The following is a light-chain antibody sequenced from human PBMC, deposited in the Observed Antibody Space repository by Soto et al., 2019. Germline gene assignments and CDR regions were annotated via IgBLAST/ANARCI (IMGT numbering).Light chain of an antibody. CDR1: STDVGSYNL. J-gene: IGLJ3*02. CDR3: CSSGGSGTEV. Sequence: QSALAQPASVSGSPGQSITISCTGTSTDVGSYNLVSWYQHHPGKAPKFLIYESGVSNRFSGSKSANTASLTISGLQAEDEAVYYCCSSGGSGTEVFGGGTKLTVL. CDR2: E. V-gene: IGLV2-23*01.